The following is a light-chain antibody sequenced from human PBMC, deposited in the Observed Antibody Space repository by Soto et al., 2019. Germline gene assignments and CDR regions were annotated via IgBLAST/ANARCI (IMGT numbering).Light chain of an antibody. Sequence: DIQMTQSPSSLSASVGDRVTITWQASQDISNYLNWYQQKPGKAPKLLIYDASNLDTGVPLRFSGSGSGTDFTFSISSLQPEDIATYYCQQYDNLPLTFGGGTKVEIK. CDR2: DAS. J-gene: IGKJ4*01. CDR3: QQYDNLPLT. CDR1: QDISNY. V-gene: IGKV1-33*01.